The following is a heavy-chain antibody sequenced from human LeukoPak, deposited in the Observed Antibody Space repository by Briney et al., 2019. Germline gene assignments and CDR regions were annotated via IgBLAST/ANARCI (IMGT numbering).Heavy chain of an antibody. J-gene: IGHJ5*02. Sequence: PGGSLRLSCAASGFTFSSYAMHWVRQAPGKGLEWVAVISYDGSNKYYADSVKGRFTISRDNSKNTVYLQMNSLRAEDTAIYYCVIVTVPAAFWHFDLWGQGTLVTVSS. CDR2: ISYDGSNK. V-gene: IGHV3-30*07. CDR1: GFTFSSYA. D-gene: IGHD2-2*01. CDR3: VIVTVPAAFWHFDL.